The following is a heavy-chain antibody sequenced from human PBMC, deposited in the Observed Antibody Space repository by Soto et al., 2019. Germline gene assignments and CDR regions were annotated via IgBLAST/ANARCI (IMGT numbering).Heavy chain of an antibody. CDR2: TYHSGSA. Sequence: SETLSLTCTVSGGSISSGGYSWTWIRQSPWKGLEWIGYTYHSGSAHYSPSLKSRVTISVHRSKNQFSLNLTSVTAADTAVYYCGGHYYGLDVWGQGTTVTVSS. V-gene: IGHV4-30-2*06. CDR3: GGHYYGLDV. J-gene: IGHJ6*02. D-gene: IGHD6-25*01. CDR1: GGSISSGGYS.